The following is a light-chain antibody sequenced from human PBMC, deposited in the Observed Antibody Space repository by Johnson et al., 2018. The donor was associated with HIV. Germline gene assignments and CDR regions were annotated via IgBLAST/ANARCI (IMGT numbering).Light chain of an antibody. CDR1: SSNIGNNY. CDR3: GTWDSRLRAVPYV. Sequence: QPVLTQPPSVSAAPGQKVTISCSGSSSNIGNNYVSWYQQLPGTAPKLLIYDNNKRPSGIPDRFSGSKSGTSATLGITGLQTGYEADYYCGTWDSRLRAVPYVFGAGSKGTVL. CDR2: DNN. J-gene: IGLJ1*01. V-gene: IGLV1-51*01.